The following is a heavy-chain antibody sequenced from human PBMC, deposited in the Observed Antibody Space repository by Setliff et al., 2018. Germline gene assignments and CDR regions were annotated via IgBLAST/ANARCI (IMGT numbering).Heavy chain of an antibody. J-gene: IGHJ4*02. D-gene: IGHD2-15*01. CDR3: ARDLRYCSGGTCYSAFDF. CDR2: IYSSGST. V-gene: IGHV4-61*02. Sequence: LSLTCTVSGGSISSGSYYWSWIRQPAGKGLEWIGRIYSSGSTDYNRSLKSRLTISVDTSKNQFSLRLSSVTAADTAVYYRARDLRYCSGGTCYSAFDFWGQGTLVTVSS. CDR1: GGSISSGSYY.